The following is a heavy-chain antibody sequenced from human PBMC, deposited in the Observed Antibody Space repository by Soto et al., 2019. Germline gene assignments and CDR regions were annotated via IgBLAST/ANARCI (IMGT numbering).Heavy chain of an antibody. CDR3: ARRGTGRYLDV. J-gene: IGHJ6*02. D-gene: IGHD3-16*01. Sequence: QVQLQEAGPGLVKPSETLSLTCYVSGGSISSYYWNWIRQPPGKGLEWIAHIYNSGNTNYNPSLSSRVTISMDTSKTQFSLKMTSVTAADTAVYYCARRGTGRYLDVWGQGTTVTVSS. V-gene: IGHV4-59*08. CDR1: GGSISSYY. CDR2: IYNSGNT.